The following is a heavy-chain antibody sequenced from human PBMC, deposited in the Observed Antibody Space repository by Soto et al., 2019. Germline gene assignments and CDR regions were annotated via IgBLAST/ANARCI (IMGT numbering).Heavy chain of an antibody. CDR1: GGTFSSYA. CDR3: ARGGRDDFWSGYYFDY. CDR2: IIPIFGTA. D-gene: IGHD3-3*01. J-gene: IGHJ4*02. Sequence: QVQLVQSGAEVKKPGSSVKVSCKASGGTFSSYAISWVRQAPGQGLEWMGGIIPIFGTANYAQKVQGRVTITADKSTSTAYMELSSLRSEDTAVYYCARGGRDDFWSGYYFDYWGQGTLVTVSS. V-gene: IGHV1-69*06.